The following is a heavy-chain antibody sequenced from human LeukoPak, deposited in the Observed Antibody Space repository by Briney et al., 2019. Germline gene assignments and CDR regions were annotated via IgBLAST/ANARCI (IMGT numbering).Heavy chain of an antibody. D-gene: IGHD2-2*01. CDR1: GFTFNNYA. CDR3: AKDQPYCSSTSCYEINWFDP. J-gene: IGHJ5*02. V-gene: IGHV3-30*02. CDR2: IRYDGSNK. Sequence: GGSLRLSCAASGFTFNNYAMNWVRQAPGKGLEWVAFIRYDGSNKYYADSVKGRFTISRDNSKNTLYLQMNSLRAEDTAVYYCAKDQPYCSSTSCYEINWFDPWGQGTLVTVPS.